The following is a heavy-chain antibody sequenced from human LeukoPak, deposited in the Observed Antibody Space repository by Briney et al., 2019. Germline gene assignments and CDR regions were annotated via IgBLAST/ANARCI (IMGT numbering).Heavy chain of an antibody. CDR1: GGSISSGGYS. D-gene: IGHD3-16*01. V-gene: IGHV4-30-2*01. Sequence: TLSLTCAVSGGSISSGGYSWRWIRQPPGKGLEWIGYIYHSGSTYYNPSLKSRVTISVDRSKNQFSLKLSSVTAADTAVYYCASSIRRPYYFDYWGQGTLVTVSS. CDR2: IYHSGST. J-gene: IGHJ4*02. CDR3: ASSIRRPYYFDY.